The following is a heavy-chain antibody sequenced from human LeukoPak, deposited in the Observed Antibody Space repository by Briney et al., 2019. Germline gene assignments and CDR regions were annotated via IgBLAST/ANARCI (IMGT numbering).Heavy chain of an antibody. D-gene: IGHD6-19*01. Sequence: PGGSLGLSCAASGFAVSSNYMSWVRQAPGKGLEWVSVIYSGGSTYYADSVKGRFTISRHNSQNTLYLQMNSLKSEDTAVYYCARAADGSSGRFDYWGQGTLVTVSS. CDR3: ARAADGSSGRFDY. V-gene: IGHV3-53*04. CDR2: IYSGGST. CDR1: GFAVSSNY. J-gene: IGHJ4*02.